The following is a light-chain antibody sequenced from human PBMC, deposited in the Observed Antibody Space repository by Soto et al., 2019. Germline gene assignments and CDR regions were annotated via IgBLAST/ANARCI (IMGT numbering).Light chain of an antibody. Sequence: QSVLTQPPSVSAAQGQKVTISCSGSSPNIGDNYVSWYQHLPGTAPKLLIYETNKRPSGIPDRFSGSKSGTSATLGITGLQTGDEADYYCGTWDLSLGADVFGTGTKVTVL. CDR3: GTWDLSLGADV. CDR1: SPNIGDNY. CDR2: ETN. V-gene: IGLV1-51*02. J-gene: IGLJ1*01.